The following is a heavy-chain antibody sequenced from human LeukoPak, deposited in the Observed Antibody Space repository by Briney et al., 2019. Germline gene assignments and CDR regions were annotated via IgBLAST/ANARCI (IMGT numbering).Heavy chain of an antibody. CDR2: IGSSRTYT. J-gene: IGHJ4*02. Sequence: GGSLRLSCAASGFTFSGFYMSWIRQAPGKGLEWVSCIGSSRTYTNYADSVKGRFTISRDNAKNSLYLQMDGLRAEDTAVYYCARDRGAVAATWFDYWGQGTLVTVSS. CDR3: ARDRGAVAATWFDY. D-gene: IGHD6-19*01. V-gene: IGHV3-11*05. CDR1: GFTFSGFY.